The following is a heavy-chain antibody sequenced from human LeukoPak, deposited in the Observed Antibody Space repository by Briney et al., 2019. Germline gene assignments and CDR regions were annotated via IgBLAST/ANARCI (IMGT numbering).Heavy chain of an antibody. CDR3: AVPKQWLGFDY. V-gene: IGHV4-34*01. CDR2: INHSGST. D-gene: IGHD6-19*01. CDR1: GGSFSGYY. J-gene: IGHJ4*02. Sequence: PSGTLSLTCAVYGGSFSGYYWSWIRQPPGKGLEWIGEINHSGSTDYNPSLKSRVTISVDTSKNQLSLKLSSVTAADTAVYYCAVPKQWLGFDYWGQGTLVTVSS.